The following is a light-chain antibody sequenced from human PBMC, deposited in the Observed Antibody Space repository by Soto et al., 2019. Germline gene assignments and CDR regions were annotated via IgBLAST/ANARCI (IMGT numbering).Light chain of an antibody. CDR2: GAS. Sequence: EIVMAQSPPTLYVSPVERVTLSCRASQSVTTRLAWYQHKPGQAPTLLMSGASNRASGVPVRFSGSGSGTDFTLTITRLEPEDFALYYCQQYGGSPITFGLGTRLEIK. CDR3: QQYGGSPIT. J-gene: IGKJ5*01. CDR1: QSVTTR. V-gene: IGKV3-20*01.